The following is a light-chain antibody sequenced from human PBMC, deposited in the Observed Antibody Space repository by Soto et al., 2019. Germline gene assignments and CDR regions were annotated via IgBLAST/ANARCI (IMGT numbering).Light chain of an antibody. CDR3: ETWYSNSVI. J-gene: IGLJ2*01. V-gene: IGLV4-60*03. CDR2: LEGSGNY. Sequence: QLVLTQSSSASASLGSSVKLTCTLSSGHSTYIISWHQHQPGKAPRYLMKLEGSGNYNKGSGVPDRFSGSSSGADRYLIISNLQSEDEADYYCETWYSNSVIFGGGTKLTVL. CDR1: SGHSTYI.